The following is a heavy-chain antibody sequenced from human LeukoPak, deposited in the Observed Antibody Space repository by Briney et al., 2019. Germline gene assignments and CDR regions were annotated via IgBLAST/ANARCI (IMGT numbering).Heavy chain of an antibody. J-gene: IGHJ4*02. V-gene: IGHV4-59*01. D-gene: IGHD3-22*01. CDR2: IYYSGST. CDR1: GGSISSYY. Sequence: SETLSLTCTVSGGSISSYYWSWIRQPPGKGLEWIVYIYYSGSTNYNPSLKSRVTLSVDTFKNPFSLKLSSVTAADTAVYYCARGRDSHDSSGAFDYWGQGTLVTVSS. CDR3: ARGRDSHDSSGAFDY.